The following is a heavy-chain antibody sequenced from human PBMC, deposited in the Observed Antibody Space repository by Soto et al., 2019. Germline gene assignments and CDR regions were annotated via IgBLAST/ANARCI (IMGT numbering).Heavy chain of an antibody. V-gene: IGHV3-23*01. CDR1: GFTFHIYA. CDR2: ISGSGGST. Sequence: GGSLRLSCAASGFTFHIYAMSWVRQAPGKGLEWFSAISGSGGSTYYADSVQGRFTLSRDNSKNTLYLQMNNLRAEDTAVYYCAKESSGSQPYYFDNWSQGTQVTVSS. J-gene: IGHJ4*02. D-gene: IGHD3-22*01. CDR3: AKESSGSQPYYFDN.